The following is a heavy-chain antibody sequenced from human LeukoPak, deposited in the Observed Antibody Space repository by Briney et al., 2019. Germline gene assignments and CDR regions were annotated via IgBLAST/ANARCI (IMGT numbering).Heavy chain of an antibody. CDR2: IFHSGST. V-gene: IGHV4-4*02. CDR1: SGSIFSSNW. D-gene: IGHD5-18*01. Sequence: SETLSLTCAVSSGSIFSSNWWSWVRQPPGKGLELIGQIFHSGSTSYSPSLKSRFTISVDKSKNQFSLKMSSVTAADTAVYYCARVRRRGYSYGTHLDYWGQGTLVPVSS. CDR3: ARVRRRGYSYGTHLDY. J-gene: IGHJ4*02.